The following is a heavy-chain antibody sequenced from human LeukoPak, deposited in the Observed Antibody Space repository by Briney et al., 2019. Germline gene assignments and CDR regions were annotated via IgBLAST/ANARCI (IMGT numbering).Heavy chain of an antibody. D-gene: IGHD6-13*01. CDR2: ISAYNRDT. Sequence: GSVKVSCKASGYTYTNHGITWVRQAPGQGLEWMGWISAYNRDTKYAQNFQGRVTLITESSTNTAYMELRSLRSDDTAVYYCARDPSNTSGWSPYFDYWGQGTLVTVSA. V-gene: IGHV1-18*04. CDR1: GYTYTNHG. J-gene: IGHJ4*02. CDR3: ARDPSNTSGWSPYFDY.